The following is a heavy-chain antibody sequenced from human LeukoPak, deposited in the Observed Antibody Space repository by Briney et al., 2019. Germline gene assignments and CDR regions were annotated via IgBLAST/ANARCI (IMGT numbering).Heavy chain of an antibody. CDR1: GGTFSSYA. Sequence: ASVKVSCKASGGTFSSYAISWVRQAPGQGLEWMGGIIPIFGTANYAQKFQGRVTITADKSTSTAYMELSSLRSEDTAVYHCARVANYYGSGSYYSYWGQGTLVTVSS. J-gene: IGHJ4*02. CDR2: IIPIFGTA. V-gene: IGHV1-69*06. D-gene: IGHD3-10*01. CDR3: ARVANYYGSGSYYSY.